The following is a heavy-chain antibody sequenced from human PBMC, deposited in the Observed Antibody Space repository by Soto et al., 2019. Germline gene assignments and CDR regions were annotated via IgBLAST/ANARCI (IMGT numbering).Heavy chain of an antibody. CDR2: IYYSGST. CDR3: ARRGGYDNYYGMDV. J-gene: IGHJ6*02. D-gene: IGHD2-15*01. CDR1: GGSISSGDYY. Sequence: SGILSLTCTVSGGSISSGDYYWSWIRQPPGKGLEWIGYIYYSGSTYYSPSFQGQVTISADKSISTAYLQWSSLKASDTAMYYCARRGGYDNYYGMDVWGQGTTVTVSS. V-gene: IGHV4-30-4*01.